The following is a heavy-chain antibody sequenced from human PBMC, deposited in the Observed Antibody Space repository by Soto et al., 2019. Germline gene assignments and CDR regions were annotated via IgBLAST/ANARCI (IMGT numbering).Heavy chain of an antibody. D-gene: IGHD3-16*01. J-gene: IGHJ6*02. CDR2: ISYIGNT. Sequence: QVQLQESGPGLVKPSETLSLTCTVSGGSINSYYWSWIRQPPGKGLEWIGYISYIGNTNYNPSLKIRLTISVDTSKSPFPLRLSSVTAADTAVYYCARSFPRAMGRSTVMPYYYGLDVWGQGTTVTVSS. CDR3: ARSFPRAMGRSTVMPYYYGLDV. V-gene: IGHV4-59*01. CDR1: GGSINSYY.